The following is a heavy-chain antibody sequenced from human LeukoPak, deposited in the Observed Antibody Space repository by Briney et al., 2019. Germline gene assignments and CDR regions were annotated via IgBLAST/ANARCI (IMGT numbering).Heavy chain of an antibody. D-gene: IGHD2-15*01. CDR1: GFAFNTYI. V-gene: IGHV3-48*02. CDR3: ARGLPAFGH. Sequence: GGSLRLSCAASGFAFNTYIMNWVRQAPGKGLEWLSYIDSSSSTMYYADSVKGRFTVSRDNAKNSLQLQMSSLRDEDTAVYYCARGLPAFGHWGQGSLVTVSS. J-gene: IGHJ4*02. CDR2: IDSSSSTM.